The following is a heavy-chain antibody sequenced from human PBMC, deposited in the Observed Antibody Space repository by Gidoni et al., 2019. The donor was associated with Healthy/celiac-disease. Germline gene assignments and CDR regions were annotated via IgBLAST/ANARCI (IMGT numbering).Heavy chain of an antibody. Sequence: QVQLQQWGAGLLKPSAPLSLTCAVYGGSFSGSYWSWIRQTPGKGLEWIGEINHSGSTNDNPSLKSRVTISVDTSKNQFSLKLSSVTAADTAVYYCARVWGYCSGGTCYSIMLDYWGQGTLVTVSS. CDR3: ARVWGYCSGGTCYSIMLDY. CDR2: INHSGST. CDR1: GGSFSGSY. J-gene: IGHJ4*02. D-gene: IGHD2-15*01. V-gene: IGHV4-34*01.